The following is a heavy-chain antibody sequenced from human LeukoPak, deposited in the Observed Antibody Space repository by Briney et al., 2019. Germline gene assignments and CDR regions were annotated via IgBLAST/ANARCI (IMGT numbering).Heavy chain of an antibody. CDR2: ITGSGGST. D-gene: IGHD1-14*01. V-gene: IGHV3-23*01. J-gene: IGHJ4*02. Sequence: GGSLRLSCAASGFTFSNYGLSWVRQAPGKGLEWVSGITGSGGSTYYADSVKGRFTISRDNTKNSMYLQMNSLRGEDTALYYCAREDVTQTAFDYWGQGTLVTVSS. CDR3: AREDVTQTAFDY. CDR1: GFTFSNYG.